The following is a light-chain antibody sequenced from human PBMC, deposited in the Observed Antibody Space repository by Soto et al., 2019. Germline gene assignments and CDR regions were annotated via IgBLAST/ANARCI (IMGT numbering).Light chain of an antibody. V-gene: IGKV3-15*01. J-gene: IGKJ1*01. Sequence: EFVLTQSPGTLSLSPGERATLSCGASQTVRNNYLAWYQQKPGQAPRLLIYGASTRATGIPARFSGSGSGTEFTLTISSLQSDDFATYYCQHYNSYSEAFGQGTKVDIK. CDR1: QTVRNN. CDR3: QHYNSYSEA. CDR2: GAS.